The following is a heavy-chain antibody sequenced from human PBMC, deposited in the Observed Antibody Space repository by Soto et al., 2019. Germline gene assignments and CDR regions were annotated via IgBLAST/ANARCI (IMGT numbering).Heavy chain of an antibody. Sequence: GGSLRLSCAASGFTFSSYAMHWVRQAPGKGLEWVAVISYDGSNKYYADSVKGRFTISRDNSKNTLYLQMNSLRAEDTAVYYCARDLNSDTAMVPYYYYGMDVWGQGTTVTVSS. J-gene: IGHJ6*02. CDR3: ARDLNSDTAMVPYYYYGMDV. D-gene: IGHD5-18*01. CDR1: GFTFSSYA. V-gene: IGHV3-30-3*01. CDR2: ISYDGSNK.